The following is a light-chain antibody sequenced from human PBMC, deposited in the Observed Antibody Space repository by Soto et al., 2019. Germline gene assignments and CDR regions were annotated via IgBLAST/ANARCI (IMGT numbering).Light chain of an antibody. J-gene: IGLJ1*01. CDR1: SSDVGCYNY. V-gene: IGLV2-14*01. CDR3: SSYTSSSTRV. CDR2: GVS. Sequence: QSVLTQPASVSGSPGQSITISCTGTSSDVGCYNYVPWYQQHPGKAPKLMIYGVSNRPSWVSDRFSGSKSGNTAPLTISGLQAEDEADYYCSSYTSSSTRVFGTGTKLTVL.